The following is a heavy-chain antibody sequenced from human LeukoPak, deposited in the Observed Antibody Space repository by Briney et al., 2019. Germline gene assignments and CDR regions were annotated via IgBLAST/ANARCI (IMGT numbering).Heavy chain of an antibody. V-gene: IGHV3-33*01. Sequence: GGSLRLSCAASGFTFSSYGMHWVRQAPGKGLEWVAVIWYDGSNKYYADSVKGRFTISRDNAKNSLYLQMNSLRAEDTAVYYCARPEAPSLEAIDIWGQGTMVTVSS. J-gene: IGHJ3*02. D-gene: IGHD6-6*01. CDR3: ARPEAPSLEAIDI. CDR1: GFTFSSYG. CDR2: IWYDGSNK.